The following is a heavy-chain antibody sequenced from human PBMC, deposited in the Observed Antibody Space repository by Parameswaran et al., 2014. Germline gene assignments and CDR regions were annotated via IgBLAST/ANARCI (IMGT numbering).Heavy chain of an antibody. Sequence: WVRQAPGQGLEWMGIINPSGGSTSYAQKFQGRVTMTRDTSTSTVYMELSSLRSEDTAVYYCGRDGYNLGFDYWGQGTLVTVSS. D-gene: IGHD5-24*01. CDR3: GRDGYNLGFDY. CDR2: INPSGGST. V-gene: IGHV1-46*01. J-gene: IGHJ4*02.